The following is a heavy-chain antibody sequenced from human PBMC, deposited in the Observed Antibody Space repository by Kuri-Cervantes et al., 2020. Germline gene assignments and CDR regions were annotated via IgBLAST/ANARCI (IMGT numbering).Heavy chain of an antibody. CDR2: IWYDGSNK. CDR1: GFTFSSYG. CDR3: APGVGSGYSPYFDY. Sequence: LSLTCAASGFTFSSYGMHWVRQAPGKGLEWVAVIWYDGSNKYYADSVKGRFTISRDNSKNTLYLQMNSLRAEDTAVYYCAPGVGSGYSPYFDYWGQGTLVTVSS. J-gene: IGHJ4*02. V-gene: IGHV3-33*01. D-gene: IGHD3-22*01.